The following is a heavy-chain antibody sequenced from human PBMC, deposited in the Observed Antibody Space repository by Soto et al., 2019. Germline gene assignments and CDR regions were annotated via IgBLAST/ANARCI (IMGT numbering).Heavy chain of an antibody. J-gene: IGHJ5*02. CDR2: IYHSGST. CDR1: GGSISSGGYS. D-gene: IGHD1-7*01. CDR3: ARAKLLYGGTTNWFDP. Sequence: PSETLSLTCAVSGGSISSGGYSWSWIRQPPGKGLEWIGYIYHSGSTYYNPSLKSRVTISVDRSKNQFSLKLSSVTAADTAVYYCARAKLLYGGTTNWFDPWGQGTLVTVSS. V-gene: IGHV4-30-2*01.